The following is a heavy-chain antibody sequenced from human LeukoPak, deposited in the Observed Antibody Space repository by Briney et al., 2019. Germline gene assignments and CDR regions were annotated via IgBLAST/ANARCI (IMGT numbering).Heavy chain of an antibody. CDR1: GFTFSSYW. Sequence: GGSLRLSCAASGFTFSSYWMSWVRQAPGKGLEWVSSIRSISSYIYYADSVKGRFTISRDNAKNSLYLQMNSLRAEDTAVYYCAREIEWFGELFGPTGFDYWGQGTLVTVSS. CDR2: IRSISSYI. D-gene: IGHD3-10*01. V-gene: IGHV3-21*01. CDR3: AREIEWFGELFGPTGFDY. J-gene: IGHJ4*02.